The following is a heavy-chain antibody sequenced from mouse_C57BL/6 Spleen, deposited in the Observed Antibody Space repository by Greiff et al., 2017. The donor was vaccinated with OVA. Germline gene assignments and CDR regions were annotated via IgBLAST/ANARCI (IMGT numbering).Heavy chain of an antibody. Sequence: EVQLQQSGPELVKPGASVKISCKASGYTFTDYYMNWVKQSHGKSLEWIGDINPNNGGTSYNQTFKGKATLTVDKSSSTAYMELRSLTSEDSAVYYCARRRTTVVARDYCDDWGQGTTLTVSS. V-gene: IGHV1-26*01. CDR2: INPNNGGT. D-gene: IGHD1-1*01. CDR3: ARRRTTVVARDYCDD. CDR1: GYTFTDYY. J-gene: IGHJ2*01.